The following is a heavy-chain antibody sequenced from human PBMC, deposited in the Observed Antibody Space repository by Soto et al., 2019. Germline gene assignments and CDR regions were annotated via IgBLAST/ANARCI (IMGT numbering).Heavy chain of an antibody. CDR3: ATDRSAYKLQLRYNWFDP. D-gene: IGHD1-7*01. Sequence: PGGFLRLSCAASGFTLSTAWMHWVRQAPGRGLEWVGRIKSKTAGGTTDYAAPVRGRFSISRDDSKNMLYLDMNGLKTEDTAVYFCATDRSAYKLQLRYNWFDPWGQGTLVTVSS. CDR2: IKSKTAGGTT. J-gene: IGHJ5*02. CDR1: GFTLSTAW. V-gene: IGHV3-15*07.